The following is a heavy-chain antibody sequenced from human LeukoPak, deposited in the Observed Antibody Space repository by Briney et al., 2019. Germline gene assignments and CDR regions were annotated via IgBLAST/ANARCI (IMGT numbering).Heavy chain of an antibody. CDR2: INPSGGST. CDR1: GYTFTSYY. J-gene: IGHJ3*02. D-gene: IGHD6-13*01. Sequence: ASVKVSFKASGYTFTSYYMHWVRQAPGQGLEWMGIINPSGGSTSYAQKFQGRVTMTRDTSTSTVYMELSSLRSEDTAVYYCARDGIAAAGTDLLDAFDIWGQGTMVTVSS. V-gene: IGHV1-46*01. CDR3: ARDGIAAAGTDLLDAFDI.